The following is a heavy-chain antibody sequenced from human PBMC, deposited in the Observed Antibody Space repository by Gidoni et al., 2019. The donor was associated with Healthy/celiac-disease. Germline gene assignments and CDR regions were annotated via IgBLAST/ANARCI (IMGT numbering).Heavy chain of an antibody. Sequence: EVQLVESGGGLVQHGGSLRLSCAASGFSFSSYAMSWVRQAPGKGLEWVSAISGSGGSTYYADSVKGRFTISRDNSKNTLYLQMNSLRAEDTAVYYCAKDEWGGSTVTADYWGQGTLVTVSS. CDR3: AKDEWGGSTVTADY. CDR1: GFSFSSYA. D-gene: IGHD4-17*01. CDR2: ISGSGGST. J-gene: IGHJ4*02. V-gene: IGHV3-23*04.